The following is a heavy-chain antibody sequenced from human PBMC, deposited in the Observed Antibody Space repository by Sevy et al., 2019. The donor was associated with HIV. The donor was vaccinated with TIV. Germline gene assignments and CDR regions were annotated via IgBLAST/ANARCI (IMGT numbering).Heavy chain of an antibody. Sequence: GGSLRLSCAASGFTFSSYWMSWVRQAPGKGLEWVANIKQDGSEKYYVDSVKGRLTISRDNAKNSLYLQMNSLRAEDTAVYYCARESLAVAGWARRVFDIWGQGTMVTVSS. V-gene: IGHV3-7*03. CDR2: IKQDGSEK. D-gene: IGHD6-19*01. CDR3: ARESLAVAGWARRVFDI. CDR1: GFTFSSYW. J-gene: IGHJ3*02.